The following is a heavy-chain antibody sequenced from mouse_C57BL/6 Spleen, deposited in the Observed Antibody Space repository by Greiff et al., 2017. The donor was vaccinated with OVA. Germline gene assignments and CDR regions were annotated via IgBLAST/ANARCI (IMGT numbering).Heavy chain of an antibody. Sequence: EVKLVESEGGLVQPGSSMKLSCTASGFTFSDYYMAWVRQVPEKGLEWVANINYDGSSTYYLDSLKSRFIISRDNAKNILYLQMSSLKSEDTATYYCAGGLGAYAMDYWGQGTSVTVSS. CDR3: AGGLGAYAMDY. CDR2: INYDGSST. V-gene: IGHV5-16*01. CDR1: GFTFSDYY. D-gene: IGHD4-1*01. J-gene: IGHJ4*01.